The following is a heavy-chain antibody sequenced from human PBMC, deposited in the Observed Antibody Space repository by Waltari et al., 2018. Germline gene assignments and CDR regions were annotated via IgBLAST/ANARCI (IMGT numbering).Heavy chain of an antibody. J-gene: IGHJ4*02. CDR3: ARGAAPMAVTSLDF. CDR1: GGTFSTHI. V-gene: IGHV1-69*04. D-gene: IGHD2-2*01. CDR2: ITTILGIA. Sequence: QVQLVQSGAEVKKPESSVKVSCQASGGTFSTHIITWVRQAPGQGLEWMGQITTILGIANCAQKFQARVTITADESTSTSYMELSSLTSEDTAVYYCARGAAPMAVTSLDFWGQGTLVTVSS.